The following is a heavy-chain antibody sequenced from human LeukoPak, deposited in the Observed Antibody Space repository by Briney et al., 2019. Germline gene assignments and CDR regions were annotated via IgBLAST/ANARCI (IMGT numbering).Heavy chain of an antibody. CDR1: GGSFSGYY. V-gene: IGHV4-34*01. CDR2: INHSGST. Sequence: RASETLSLTCAVYGGSFSGYYWSWIRQPPGKGLEWIGEINHSGSTDYNPSLKSRVTISVDTSKSQFSLKLSSVTAADTAVYYCARVQKNYDILTGYRLKGFDYWGQGTLVTVSS. J-gene: IGHJ4*02. D-gene: IGHD3-9*01. CDR3: ARVQKNYDILTGYRLKGFDY.